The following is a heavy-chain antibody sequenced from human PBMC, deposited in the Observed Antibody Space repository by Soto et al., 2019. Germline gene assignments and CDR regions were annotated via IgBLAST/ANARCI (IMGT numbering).Heavy chain of an antibody. CDR3: VKDSDHISSWYDFDY. V-gene: IGHV3-23*01. D-gene: IGHD6-13*01. J-gene: IGHJ4*02. CDR1: GFTFSSYA. Sequence: PGGSLRLSCAASGFTFSSYAMSWVRQAPGKGLEWASVISGSGGSTHYADSVKGRFTISRDNSKNTLYLQMNSLRAEDTAVYYCVKDSDHISSWYDFDYWGQGTLVTVSS. CDR2: ISGSGGST.